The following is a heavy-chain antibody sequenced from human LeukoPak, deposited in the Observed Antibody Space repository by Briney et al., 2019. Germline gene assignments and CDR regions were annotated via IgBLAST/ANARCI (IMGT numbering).Heavy chain of an antibody. CDR2: IIPIFGTA. CDR3: ARVDFWSGFDY. D-gene: IGHD3-3*01. CDR1: GYTFTSYD. J-gene: IGHJ4*02. V-gene: IGHV1-69*05. Sequence: SVKVSCKASGYTFTSYDINWVRQAPGQGLEWMGGIIPIFGTANYAQKFQGRVTITTDESTSTAYMELSSLRSEDTAVYYCARVDFWSGFDYWGQGTLVTVSS.